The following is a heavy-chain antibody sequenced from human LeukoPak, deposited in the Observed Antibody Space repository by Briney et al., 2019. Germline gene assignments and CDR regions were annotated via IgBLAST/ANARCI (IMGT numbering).Heavy chain of an antibody. CDR2: INSDGINT. D-gene: IGHD4/OR15-4a*01. CDR1: GFTFSNYW. CDR3: ATIPRGSGRYSDY. V-gene: IGHV3-74*01. Sequence: PGGSLRLSCAASGFTFSNYWMHWVRQAPGKGLVWVSRINSDGINTSYADSVKGRFTISRDNSKNTLYLQMNSLRAEDTAVYYCATIPRGSGRYSDYWGQGTLVTVSS. J-gene: IGHJ4*02.